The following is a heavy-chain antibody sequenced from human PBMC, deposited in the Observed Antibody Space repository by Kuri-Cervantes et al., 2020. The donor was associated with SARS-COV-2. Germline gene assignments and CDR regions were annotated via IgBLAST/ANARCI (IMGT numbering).Heavy chain of an antibody. CDR2: IYSGGST. J-gene: IGHJ4*02. CDR3: ARSPSIAAPRTKHFDY. D-gene: IGHD6-6*01. Sequence: CAASGFTVSSNYMSWVRQAPGKGLEWVSVIYSGGSTYYADSVKGRFTISRDNSKNTLYLQMGSLRAEDMAVYYCARSPSIAAPRTKHFDYWGQGTLVTVSS. CDR1: GFTVSSNY. V-gene: IGHV3-53*05.